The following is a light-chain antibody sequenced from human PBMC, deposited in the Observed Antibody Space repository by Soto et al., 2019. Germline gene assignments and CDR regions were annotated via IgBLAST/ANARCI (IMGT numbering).Light chain of an antibody. V-gene: IGKV3-20*01. CDR2: GAS. Sequence: EIVLTQSPGTLSLSPGERATLSCRASQSVSSSYLAWYQQKPGQAPRLLIYGASSRATGIPDRFSGSGSGTDYTVTISRLEPEDCAVYYCQQYGSSPRFTFGPGTKVDIK. J-gene: IGKJ3*01. CDR1: QSVSSSY. CDR3: QQYGSSPRFT.